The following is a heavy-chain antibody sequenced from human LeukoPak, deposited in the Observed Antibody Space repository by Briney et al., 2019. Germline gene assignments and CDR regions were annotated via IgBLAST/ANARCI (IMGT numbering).Heavy chain of an antibody. Sequence: PGGSLRLSCAASGFTFNSYAMSWVRQAPGKGLEWVSAISGSGGSTYYADSVKGRFTISRDNSKNTLYLQMNSLRAEDTAVYYCAKDLRGDYGAFDIWGQGTMVTVSS. CDR2: ISGSGGST. D-gene: IGHD4-17*01. CDR1: GFTFNSYA. J-gene: IGHJ3*02. CDR3: AKDLRGDYGAFDI. V-gene: IGHV3-23*01.